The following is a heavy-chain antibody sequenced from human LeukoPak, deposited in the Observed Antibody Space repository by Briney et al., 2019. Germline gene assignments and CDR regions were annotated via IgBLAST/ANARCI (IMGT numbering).Heavy chain of an antibody. J-gene: IGHJ3*02. D-gene: IGHD5-12*01. CDR1: GGSISTYF. CDR2: FYNSGST. CDR3: VCTSTWLAFDI. V-gene: IGHV4-59*08. Sequence: SETLSLTCTVSGGSISTYFWSWIRQPPGKGLEWIGFFYNSGSTNYNPSPKNRVTVSVDTSKNQFSLQLASVADADTAVYYCVCTSTWLAFDIWGQGSEVTVSA.